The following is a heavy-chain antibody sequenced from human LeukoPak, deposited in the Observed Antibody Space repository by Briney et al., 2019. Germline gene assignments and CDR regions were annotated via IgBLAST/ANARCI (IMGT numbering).Heavy chain of an antibody. CDR3: AKPLRYFDTYDY. Sequence: GGSLRLSCAASGFTFSSYGMHWVRQAPGKGLEWVAFIRYDGSNKYYADSVKGRFTISRDNSKNTLYLQMNSLRAEDTAVYYCAKPLRYFDTYDYWGQGTLVTVSS. V-gene: IGHV3-30*02. D-gene: IGHD3-9*01. J-gene: IGHJ4*02. CDR1: GFTFSSYG. CDR2: IRYDGSNK.